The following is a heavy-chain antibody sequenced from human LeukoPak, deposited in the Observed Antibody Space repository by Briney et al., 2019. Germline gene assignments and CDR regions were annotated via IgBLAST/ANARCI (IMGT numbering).Heavy chain of an antibody. J-gene: IGHJ4*02. Sequence: GGSLRLSCAASGLTFNNAWMNWVRQAPGKGLEWVSSISSSSSYIYYADSVKGRFTISRDNAKNSLYLQMNSLRAEDTAVYYCATVAGPRLYFDYWGQGTLVTVSS. CDR3: ATVAGPRLYFDY. CDR2: ISSSSSYI. CDR1: GLTFNNAW. V-gene: IGHV3-21*01.